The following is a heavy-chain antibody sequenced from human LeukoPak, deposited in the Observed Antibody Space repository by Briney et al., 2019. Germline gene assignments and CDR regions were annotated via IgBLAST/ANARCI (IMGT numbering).Heavy chain of an antibody. CDR3: ARDHLFFEGDNWFDP. CDR2: VLSTGST. D-gene: IGHD2/OR15-2a*01. V-gene: IGHV4-4*07. Sequence: SETLSLTCTVSGDSIHIYHWYGLRETTGGGVEWLGRVLSTGSTNYNPSLKSRVTMSVDMSKNQVSLNLTSVTAADTAMYYCARDHLFFEGDNWFDPWGQGIQVTVSS. CDR1: GDSIHIYH. J-gene: IGHJ5*02.